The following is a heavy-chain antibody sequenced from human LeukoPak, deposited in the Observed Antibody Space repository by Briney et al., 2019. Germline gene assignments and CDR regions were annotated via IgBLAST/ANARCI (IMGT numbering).Heavy chain of an antibody. CDR1: AGSISSYY. CDR2: IYYSGST. V-gene: IGHV4-59*01. J-gene: IGHJ3*01. Sequence: PSETLSLTCTVSAGSISSYYWSWIRQPRGKGLEWIGYIYYSGSTNYNPSLKSRVTISVDTSKNQFSLKLSSVTAADTAVYYCATRRDGYNPPDAFDFWGQGTMVTVSS. D-gene: IGHD5-24*01. CDR3: ATRRDGYNPPDAFDF.